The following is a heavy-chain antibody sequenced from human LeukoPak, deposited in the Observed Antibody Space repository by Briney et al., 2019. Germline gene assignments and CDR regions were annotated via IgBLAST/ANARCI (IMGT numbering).Heavy chain of an antibody. CDR3: ARSPFYSQYYFDY. J-gene: IGHJ4*02. V-gene: IGHV3-48*02. CDR2: ISSSSSTI. Sequence: GGSLRLSCAASGFTFSTYSMSWVRQAPGEGLEWVSYISSSSSTIYYADSVKGRFTISRDNAENTLYLQMNSLRDEDTAVYYCARSPFYSQYYFDYWGQGTLVTVSS. D-gene: IGHD4-11*01. CDR1: GFTFSTYS.